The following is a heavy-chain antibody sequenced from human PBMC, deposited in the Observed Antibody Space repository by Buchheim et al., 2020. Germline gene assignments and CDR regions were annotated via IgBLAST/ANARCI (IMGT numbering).Heavy chain of an antibody. D-gene: IGHD6-6*01. Sequence: QVQLQQWGAGLLKPSETLSLTCAVYGGSFSGYYWSWIRQPPGKGLEWIGEINHSGSTNQNPSLKSRVTISVDTSKDQFSLNLSSVTAAETAVYYCARVGSIAARLRSFYYYGMDVWGQGTT. CDR2: INHSGST. CDR3: ARVGSIAARLRSFYYYGMDV. J-gene: IGHJ6*02. V-gene: IGHV4-34*01. CDR1: GGSFSGYY.